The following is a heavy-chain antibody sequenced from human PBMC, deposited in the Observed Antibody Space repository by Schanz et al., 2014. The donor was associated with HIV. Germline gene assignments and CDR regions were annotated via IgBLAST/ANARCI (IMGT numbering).Heavy chain of an antibody. D-gene: IGHD3-3*01. Sequence: VQLVESGGGVVQPGRSLRLSCVASGFSFDSFGMHWVRQAPGKGLEWLSYIRVNGATREYADSVKGRFTISRDNSKNALFLQMNSLRAEDTAVYFCTRGRFLERGGMDVWGQGTAVTVSS. V-gene: IGHV3-48*01. CDR3: TRGRFLERGGMDV. CDR1: GFSFDSFG. J-gene: IGHJ6*02. CDR2: IRVNGATR.